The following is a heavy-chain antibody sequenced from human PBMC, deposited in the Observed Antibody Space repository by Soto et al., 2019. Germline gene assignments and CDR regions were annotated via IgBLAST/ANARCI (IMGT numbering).Heavy chain of an antibody. D-gene: IGHD3-10*01. J-gene: IGHJ4*02. CDR2: INPNSGGT. CDR3: ARGSSKSGYYGSGILRRPPPPFDY. CDR1: GYTFTGYY. Sequence: QVQLVQSGAEVKKPGASVKVSCKASGYTFTGYYMHWVRQAPGQGLEWMGWINPNSGGTNYAQKFQGRVTMTRDTSISTAYMELSRLRSDDTAVYYCARGSSKSGYYGSGILRRPPPPFDYWGQGNLVTVSS. V-gene: IGHV1-2*02.